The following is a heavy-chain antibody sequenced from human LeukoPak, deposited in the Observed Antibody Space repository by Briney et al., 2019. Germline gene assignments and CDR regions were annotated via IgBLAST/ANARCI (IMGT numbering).Heavy chain of an antibody. D-gene: IGHD6-19*01. V-gene: IGHV3-20*04. Sequence: PGGSLRLSCAASGFTFDDYGMSWVRQAPGKGLEWVSGINWIGGSATYADSVGGRFTISRDNAKNSLYLQMNSLRAEDTALYYCARVSDISVAAYFDYWGQGTLVTVSS. CDR1: GFTFDDYG. CDR2: INWIGGSA. CDR3: ARVSDISVAAYFDY. J-gene: IGHJ4*02.